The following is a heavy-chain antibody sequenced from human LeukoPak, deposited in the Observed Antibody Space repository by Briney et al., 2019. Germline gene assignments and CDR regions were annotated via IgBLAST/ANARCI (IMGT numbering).Heavy chain of an antibody. CDR2: ISAGGDST. CDR1: GFTFSSYA. J-gene: IGHJ4*02. D-gene: IGHD3-10*01. V-gene: IGHV3-23*01. Sequence: GRSLRLSCAASGFTFSSYAMSWVRQAPGKGLEWISAISAGGDSTYYADSVKGRCTISSDNSKSTVSLQMSALRAEDTAIYYCAKVAGSGGYFPEYWGQGTLVTVSS. CDR3: AKVAGSGGYFPEY.